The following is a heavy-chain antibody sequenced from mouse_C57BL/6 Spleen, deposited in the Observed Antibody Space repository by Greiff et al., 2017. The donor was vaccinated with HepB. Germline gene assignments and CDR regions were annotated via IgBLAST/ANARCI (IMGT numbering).Heavy chain of an antibody. J-gene: IGHJ2*01. CDR3: ARWDGYYVGGGYFDY. CDR1: GYAFSSYW. V-gene: IGHV1-80*01. Sequence: QVQLQQSGAELVKPGASVKISCKASGYAFSSYWMNWVKQRPGKGLEWIGQIYPGDGDTNYNGKFKGKATLTADKSSSTAYMQLSSLTSEDSAVYFCARWDGYYVGGGYFDYWGQGTTLTVSS. D-gene: IGHD2-3*01. CDR2: IYPGDGDT.